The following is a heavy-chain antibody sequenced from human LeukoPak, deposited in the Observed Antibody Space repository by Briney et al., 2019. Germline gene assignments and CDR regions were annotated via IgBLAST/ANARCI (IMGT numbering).Heavy chain of an antibody. D-gene: IGHD2-2*03. V-gene: IGHV1-18*01. CDR2: ISAYNGNT. CDR3: ARDLDIVVVPAALGNAFDI. Sequence: GASVKVSCKASGYTFTSYGISWVRQAPGQGLEWMGWISAYNGNTNYAQKLQGRVTMTTDTSTSTAYMELRSLRSDDTAVYYCARDLDIVVVPAALGNAFDIWGQGTMVTVSS. CDR1: GYTFTSYG. J-gene: IGHJ3*02.